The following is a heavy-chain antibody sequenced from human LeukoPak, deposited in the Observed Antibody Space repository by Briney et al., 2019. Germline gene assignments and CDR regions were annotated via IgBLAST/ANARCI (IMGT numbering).Heavy chain of an antibody. D-gene: IGHD3-3*01. V-gene: IGHV3-9*01. CDR2: ISGNSGSI. CDR3: AKSPNYDFWSGGDY. J-gene: IGHJ4*02. Sequence: GGSLRLSCAASGFTFDDYAMHWVRQAPGKGLEWVSGISGNSGSIGYADSVKGRFTISRDNAKNSLYLQMNSLRAEDTALYYCAKSPNYDFWSGGDYWGQGTLVTVSS. CDR1: GFTFDDYA.